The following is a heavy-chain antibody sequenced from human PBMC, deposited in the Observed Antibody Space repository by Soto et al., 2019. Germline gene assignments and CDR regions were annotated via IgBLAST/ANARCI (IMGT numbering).Heavy chain of an antibody. CDR3: ARSGVGVTDY. CDR2: IYYSGST. V-gene: IGHV4-59*01. Sequence: SETLSLTCAVSGGSISRYYWSWIRQPPGKGLEWIGYIYYSGSTNYNPSLKSRVTISVDTSKNQFSLKLSSVTAADTAVYYCARSGVGVTDYWGQGTLVTVSS. D-gene: IGHD1-26*01. J-gene: IGHJ4*02. CDR1: GGSISRYY.